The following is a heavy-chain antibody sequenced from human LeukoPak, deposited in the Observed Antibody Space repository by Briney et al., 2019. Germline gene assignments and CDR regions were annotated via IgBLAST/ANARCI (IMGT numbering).Heavy chain of an antibody. J-gene: IGHJ4*02. CDR3: AKDSFSSQQLAPGYFDY. D-gene: IGHD6-13*01. V-gene: IGHV3-23*01. CDR2: ISGSGGST. Sequence: PGGSLRLSCAASGFTFSSYAMSWVRQAPGKGLEWVSAISGSGGSTYYADSVKGWFTISRDNSKNTLYLQMNSLRAEDTAVYYCAKDSFSSQQLAPGYFDYWGQGTLVTVSS. CDR1: GFTFSSYA.